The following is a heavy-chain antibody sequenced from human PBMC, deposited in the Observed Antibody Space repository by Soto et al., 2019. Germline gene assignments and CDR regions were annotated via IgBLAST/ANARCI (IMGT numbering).Heavy chain of an antibody. CDR2: INPDNGNT. CDR3: ARGPSSGAFDY. CDR1: GYTFTTYC. V-gene: IGHV1-3*01. Sequence: QVQFVQSGAEVKKPGASVQVSCKASGYTFTTYCLHWMRQAPGQRLEWMGWINPDNGNTRYSQNFQGRVTLTRDTSANSVYMELSSLTSEDTAMYYCARGPSSGAFDYWGQGTLVTVTS. D-gene: IGHD3-10*01. J-gene: IGHJ4*02.